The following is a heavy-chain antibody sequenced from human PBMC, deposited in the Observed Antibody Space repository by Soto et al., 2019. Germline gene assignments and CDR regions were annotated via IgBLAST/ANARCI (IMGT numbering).Heavy chain of an antibody. D-gene: IGHD3-10*01. V-gene: IGHV4-34*01. Sequence: RAYYWRWFRLPLGKGLEWIGEINHSGSTNYNPSLKSRVTISVDTSKNQFSLKLSSVTAADTAVYYCARCLLLFGEAYYTHYRMDVFFQGSSVT. CDR3: ARCLLLFGEAYYTHYRMDV. CDR2: INHSGST. J-gene: IGHJ6*02. CDR1: RAYY.